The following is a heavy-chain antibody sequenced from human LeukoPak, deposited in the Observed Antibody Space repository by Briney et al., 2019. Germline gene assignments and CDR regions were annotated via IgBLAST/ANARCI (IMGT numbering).Heavy chain of an antibody. V-gene: IGHV3-23*01. J-gene: IGHJ4*02. CDR2: ISGSGGST. CDR1: GGSFSSYA. Sequence: PAGSLRLSCAASGGSFSSYAMSWVRQAAGKGLEWVSGISGSGGSTYYADSVKRRFTISRDNSKNTLYLQMNSLKAEDTAVYYCNTDLNLYCSSSICDFDYWGQGTLVTVSS. D-gene: IGHD2-2*01. CDR3: NTDLNLYCSSSICDFDY.